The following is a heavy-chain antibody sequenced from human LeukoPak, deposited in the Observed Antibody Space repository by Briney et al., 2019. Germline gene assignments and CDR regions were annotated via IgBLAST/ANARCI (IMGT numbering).Heavy chain of an antibody. CDR1: GFTFSSYS. Sequence: GGSLRLSCAASGFTFSSYSMNWVRQAPGKGLEWVSSISSSSSYIYYADSVKGRFTISRDNAKNSLYLQMNSLRAEDTAVYYCAKVSYSRSWYGAFDIWGQGTMVTVSS. D-gene: IGHD6-13*01. J-gene: IGHJ3*02. CDR2: ISSSSSYI. CDR3: AKVSYSRSWYGAFDI. V-gene: IGHV3-21*04.